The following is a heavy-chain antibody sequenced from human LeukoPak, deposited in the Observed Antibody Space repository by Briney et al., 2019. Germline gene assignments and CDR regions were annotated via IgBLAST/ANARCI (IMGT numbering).Heavy chain of an antibody. V-gene: IGHV1-18*01. CDR1: GYTFMNYG. J-gene: IGHJ5*02. Sequence: SVKVSCKASGYTFMNYGISWVRQAPGQGLEWLGWISVYNGNTNSAQRLQGRVTMTADTSTSTAYMELRSLRSDDTAVYYCARALTSILTGSWFDPWGQGTLVTVSS. D-gene: IGHD3-9*01. CDR3: ARALTSILTGSWFDP. CDR2: ISVYNGNT.